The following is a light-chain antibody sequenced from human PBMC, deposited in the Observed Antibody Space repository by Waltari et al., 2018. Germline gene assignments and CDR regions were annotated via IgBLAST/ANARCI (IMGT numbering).Light chain of an antibody. CDR1: QSVSST. CDR2: DAS. J-gene: IGKJ1*01. V-gene: IGKV3D-20*01. Sequence: EIVLTQSPATLSLSPGERATLSCRASQSVSSTLAWYQQKPGQAPSLLIYDASARATGIPDRFSGSGSGTDFSLTISRLEPEDFAVYYCQKYGTLPATFGQGTKVEIK. CDR3: QKYGTLPAT.